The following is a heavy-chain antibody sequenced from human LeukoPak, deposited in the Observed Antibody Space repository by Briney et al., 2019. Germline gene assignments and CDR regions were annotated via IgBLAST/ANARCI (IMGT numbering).Heavy chain of an antibody. J-gene: IGHJ4*02. CDR2: IRYDGSNK. Sequence: QPGGSLRLSCAASGFTFSTYGMHWVRQAPGKGLAWVAFIRYDGSNKYYADSVKGRFTISRDNSKNTLYMQMNSLRAEDTAVYYCAKDRSYYYGSGSSFDYWGQGTLVTVSP. D-gene: IGHD3-10*01. V-gene: IGHV3-30*02. CDR1: GFTFSTYG. CDR3: AKDRSYYYGSGSSFDY.